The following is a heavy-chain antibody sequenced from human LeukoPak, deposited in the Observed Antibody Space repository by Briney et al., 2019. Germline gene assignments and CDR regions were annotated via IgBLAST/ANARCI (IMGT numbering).Heavy chain of an antibody. J-gene: IGHJ4*02. D-gene: IGHD6-13*01. CDR3: ARARDSSWDY. CDR1: GFTFSSYW. CDR2: IKDDGSEK. V-gene: IGHV3-7*03. Sequence: GGSLRLSCAASGFTFSSYWMSWVRQAPGKGLEWVANIKDDGSEKYYVGSVKGRFTISGDDAKNSLYLQMNSLRAEDTAVYYCARARDSSWDYWGQGTLVTVSS.